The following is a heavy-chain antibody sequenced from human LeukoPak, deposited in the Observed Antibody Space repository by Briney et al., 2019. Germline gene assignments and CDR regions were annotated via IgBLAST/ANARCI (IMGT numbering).Heavy chain of an antibody. Sequence: GGSLRLSCAASGFDFSDFYMHWVRQASGRGLEWVGLIRTKPNSYTTVYAALVKGRFTISRDDSKNTAYLQMNSLKAEDTAVYYCTRQHCSGGTCSYVDYWGQGTLVTDSS. CDR1: GFDFSDFY. CDR3: TRQHCSGGTCSYVDY. V-gene: IGHV3-73*01. D-gene: IGHD2-15*01. J-gene: IGHJ4*02. CDR2: IRTKPNSYTT.